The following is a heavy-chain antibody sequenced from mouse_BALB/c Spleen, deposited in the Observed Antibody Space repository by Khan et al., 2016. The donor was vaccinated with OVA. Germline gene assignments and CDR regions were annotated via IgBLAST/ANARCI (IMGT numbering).Heavy chain of an antibody. Sequence: QVQLKESGAELVKAGASVKMSCKASGYTFTSYWMHWVKQRLGKGLAWFAETNPTNGRTYYNEKFKSKATLTVDKSSSTAYMLLSGPTFEDSAVYYCARIKKIVATYFDYWGQGTTLTVSS. D-gene: IGHD1-1*01. CDR2: TNPTNGRT. J-gene: IGHJ2*01. CDR3: ARIKKIVATYFDY. CDR1: GYTFTSYW. V-gene: IGHV1S81*02.